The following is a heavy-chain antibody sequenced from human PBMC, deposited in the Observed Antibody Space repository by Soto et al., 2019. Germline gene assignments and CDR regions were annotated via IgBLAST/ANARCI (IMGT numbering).Heavy chain of an antibody. CDR2: IYYSGST. CDR3: ARNHDYLWYFDY. J-gene: IGHJ4*02. Sequence: SETLSLTCTVSGGSISSGDYYWSWIRQPPGKGLEWIGYIYYSGSTYYNPSLKSRVTISVDTSKNQFSLKLSSVTAADTAVYYCARNHDYLWYFDYWGQGTLVTVSS. CDR1: GGSISSGDYY. V-gene: IGHV4-30-4*01. D-gene: IGHD3-16*01.